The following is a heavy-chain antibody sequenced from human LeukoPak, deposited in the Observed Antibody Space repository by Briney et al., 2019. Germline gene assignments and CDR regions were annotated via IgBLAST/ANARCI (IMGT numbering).Heavy chain of an antibody. D-gene: IGHD4-17*01. Sequence: GGSLRLSCAASGFSFSGYSMNWVRQAPGKGLEWVSSISRRSNYIYYANSVKGRFTISRDNAKNSLYLQMNSLRAEDTAVYYCARDVGVYGDYAILGYWGQGTLVTVSS. CDR2: ISRRSNYI. CDR1: GFSFSGYS. CDR3: ARDVGVYGDYAILGY. J-gene: IGHJ4*02. V-gene: IGHV3-21*01.